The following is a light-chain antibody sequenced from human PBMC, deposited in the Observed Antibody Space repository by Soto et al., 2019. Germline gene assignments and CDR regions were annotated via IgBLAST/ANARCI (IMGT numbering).Light chain of an antibody. J-gene: IGKJ1*01. Sequence: DVQMTQSPSTLSASIGDRVTITCRASQSIGQWLAWFQQKPGKAPKVLIYKASTLESGVPSRFSASGSGTEFTLTISSLQPHDFASYYCQQYDGKSPWTFGQGTKVEIK. V-gene: IGKV1-5*03. CDR3: QQYDGKSPWT. CDR2: KAS. CDR1: QSIGQW.